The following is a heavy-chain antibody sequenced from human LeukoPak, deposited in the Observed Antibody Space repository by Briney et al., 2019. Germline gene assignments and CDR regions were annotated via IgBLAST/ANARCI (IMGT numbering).Heavy chain of an antibody. Sequence: GESLKISCKGSGSSFTSYWIGWVRQLPGKGLEWMGIIYPGDSDTKYSPSFQGQVTISADKSISTAYLQWSSLKASDTAMYYCARTGYTSGWYVGSFDYWGQGTLVTVSS. CDR2: IYPGDSDT. D-gene: IGHD6-19*01. J-gene: IGHJ4*02. CDR3: ARTGYTSGWYVGSFDY. CDR1: GSSFTSYW. V-gene: IGHV5-51*01.